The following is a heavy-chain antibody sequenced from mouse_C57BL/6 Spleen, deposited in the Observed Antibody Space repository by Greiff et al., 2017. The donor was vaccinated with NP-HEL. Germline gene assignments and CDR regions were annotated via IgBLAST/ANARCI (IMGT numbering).Heavy chain of an antibody. CDR2: IYPGGGYT. V-gene: IGHV1-63*01. CDR3: ARKVSDYVYCDY. D-gene: IGHD3-2*02. Sequence: VQLQQSGAELVRPGTSVKMSCKASGYTFTNYWIGWAKQRPGHGLEWIGDIYPGGGYTNSNEKFKGKATLTADKSTSTAYMQISSLTSEDSAIYYCARKVSDYVYCDYWGQGTTLTVSS. CDR1: GYTFTNYW. J-gene: IGHJ2*01.